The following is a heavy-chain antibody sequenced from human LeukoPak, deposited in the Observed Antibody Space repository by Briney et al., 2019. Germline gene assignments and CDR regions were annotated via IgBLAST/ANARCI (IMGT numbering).Heavy chain of an antibody. CDR1: GFTFSSYV. CDR3: ATTRRYSSSWYLGFFDY. Sequence: GGSLRLSCAASGFTFSSYVMSWVRQAPGKVLEWVSAISGGGDTTYYADSVQGRFTISRDYSKNTLYLQMNSLRAEDTAVYYCATTRRYSSSWYLGFFDYWGPGTLVTVSS. D-gene: IGHD6-13*01. V-gene: IGHV3-23*01. CDR2: ISGGGDTT. J-gene: IGHJ4*02.